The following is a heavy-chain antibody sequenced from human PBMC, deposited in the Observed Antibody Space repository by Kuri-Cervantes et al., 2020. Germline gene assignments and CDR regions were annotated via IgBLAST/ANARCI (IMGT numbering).Heavy chain of an antibody. Sequence: GESLKIFCAASGFTFSSYAMHWVRQAPGKGLEWVAVISYDGSNKYYADSVKGRFTISRDNSKNTLYLQMNSLRVEDTALYYCARERYCSSSSCYNGEGNWFDPWGQGTLVTVSS. J-gene: IGHJ5*02. CDR2: ISYDGSNK. CDR3: ARERYCSSSSCYNGEGNWFDP. CDR1: GFTFSSYA. V-gene: IGHV3-30-3*01. D-gene: IGHD2-2*02.